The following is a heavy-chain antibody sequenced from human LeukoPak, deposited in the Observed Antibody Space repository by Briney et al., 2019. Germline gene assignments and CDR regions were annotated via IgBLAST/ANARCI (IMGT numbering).Heavy chain of an antibody. Sequence: SETLSLTCAVYGGSFSGYYWSWIRQPPGKGLEWIGEINHSGSTNYNPSLKSRVTISVDTSKNQFSLKLSSVTAADTAVYYCARVRSGYGDYRNWFDPWGQGTLVTVSS. J-gene: IGHJ5*02. D-gene: IGHD4-17*01. V-gene: IGHV4-34*01. CDR2: INHSGST. CDR3: ARVRSGYGDYRNWFDP. CDR1: GGSFSGYY.